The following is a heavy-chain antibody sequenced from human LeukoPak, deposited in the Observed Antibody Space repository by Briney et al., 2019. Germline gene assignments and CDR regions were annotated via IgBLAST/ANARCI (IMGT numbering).Heavy chain of an antibody. J-gene: IGHJ4*02. D-gene: IGHD3-16*02. CDR3: ANYDYVWGSHRHFEY. CDR2: ISAREGAT. CDR1: GLTFSAYS. Sequence: GGSLRLSCTVSGLTFSAYSLIWVRQAQQKGLEWVSVISAREGATYYADSVRGRFTISRDNSRNTVYLQMNSLRAEDTAVYYCANYDYVWGSHRHFEYWGQGTLVTVSS. V-gene: IGHV3-23*01.